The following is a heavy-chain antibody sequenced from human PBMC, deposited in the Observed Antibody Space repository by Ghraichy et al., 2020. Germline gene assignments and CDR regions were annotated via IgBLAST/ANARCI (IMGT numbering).Heavy chain of an antibody. CDR1: GGSFSGYY. Sequence: SETLSLTCAVYGGSFSGYYWSWIRQPPGKGLEWIGEINHSGSTNYNPSLKSRVTISVDTSKNQFSLKLSPVTAADTAVYYCARGSVLYYGSGSYLDVWGKGTTVTVSS. V-gene: IGHV4-34*01. J-gene: IGHJ6*04. CDR3: ARGSVLYYGSGSYLDV. D-gene: IGHD3-10*01. CDR2: INHSGST.